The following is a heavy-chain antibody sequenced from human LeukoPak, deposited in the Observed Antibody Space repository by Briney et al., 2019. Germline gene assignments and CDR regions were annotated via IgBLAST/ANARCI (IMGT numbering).Heavy chain of an antibody. CDR1: GFTFSSYS. V-gene: IGHV3-48*01. CDR3: ARVGWGVYGGDY. Sequence: GGSLRLSCAASGFTFSSYSMNWVRQAPGKGLEWVSYITSSSSTIHYVDSVKGRFTISRDNAKNSVYLQMNSLRAEDTAVYYCARVGWGVYGGDYWGQGALVTVSS. CDR2: ITSSSSTI. D-gene: IGHD4-23*01. J-gene: IGHJ4*02.